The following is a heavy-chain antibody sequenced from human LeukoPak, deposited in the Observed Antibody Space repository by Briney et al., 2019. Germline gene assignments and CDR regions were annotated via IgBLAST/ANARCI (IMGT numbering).Heavy chain of an antibody. CDR2: IYYSGST. Sequence: PSETLSLTCTVSGGSISSYYWSWIRQPPGKGLEWIGYIYYSGSTNYNPSLKSRVTISVDTSKNQFSLKLSSVTAADTAVYYCARFPSPRYCSSTSCRKTNNWFDPWGQGTLVTVSS. V-gene: IGHV4-59*08. CDR1: GGSISSYY. D-gene: IGHD2-2*01. CDR3: ARFPSPRYCSSTSCRKTNNWFDP. J-gene: IGHJ5*02.